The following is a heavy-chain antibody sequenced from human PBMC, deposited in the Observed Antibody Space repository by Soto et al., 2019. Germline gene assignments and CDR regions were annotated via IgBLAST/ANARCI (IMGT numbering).Heavy chain of an antibody. Sequence: DSVKVSCKASGYSFTSYGISWVRQAPGQGLEWMGWISAYNGNKKYAQKLQGRVTMTTDTSTSTAYMELRSLRSDDTAVYYCARDIGQQLVDYWGQGNLVTVSS. CDR1: GYSFTSYG. CDR3: ARDIGQQLVDY. J-gene: IGHJ4*02. V-gene: IGHV1-18*01. CDR2: ISAYNGNK. D-gene: IGHD6-13*01.